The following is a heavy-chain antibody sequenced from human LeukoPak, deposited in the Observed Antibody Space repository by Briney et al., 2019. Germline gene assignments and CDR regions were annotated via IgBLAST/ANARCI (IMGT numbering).Heavy chain of an antibody. D-gene: IGHD3-10*01. V-gene: IGHV1-18*01. CDR1: GYTFTSYG. CDR3: ARGFDMVRGVNKYYFDY. CDR2: ISAYNGNT. Sequence: ASVKVSCKASGYTFTSYGISWVRQAPGQGLEWMGWISAYNGNTNYAQKLQGRVTMTTDTSTSTAYMELRSLRSDDTAVYYCARGFDMVRGVNKYYFDYWGQGTLVTVSS. J-gene: IGHJ4*02.